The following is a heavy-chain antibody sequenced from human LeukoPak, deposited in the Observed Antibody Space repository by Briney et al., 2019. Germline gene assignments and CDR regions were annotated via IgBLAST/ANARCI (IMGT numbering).Heavy chain of an antibody. CDR1: GGSISSSSYY. Sequence: PSETLSLTCTVSGGSISSSSYYWGWIRQPPGKGLEWIGSIYYSGSTYYNPSLKSRVTISVDTSKNQFSLKLSSVTAADTAVYYCAREHGVIDYWGQGTLVTVSS. CDR2: IYYSGST. J-gene: IGHJ4*02. V-gene: IGHV4-39*07. D-gene: IGHD3-10*01. CDR3: AREHGVIDY.